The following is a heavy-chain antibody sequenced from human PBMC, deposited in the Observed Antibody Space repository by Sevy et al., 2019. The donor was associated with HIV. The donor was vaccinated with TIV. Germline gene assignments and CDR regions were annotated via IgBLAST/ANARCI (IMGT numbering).Heavy chain of an antibody. Sequence: GGSLRLSCAASGFTFSSYEMNWVRQAPGKGLEWVSYISSSGSTIYYADSVKGRFTISRDNAKNPLYLQMNSLRAEDTAVYYCARDQAMVRGVIVWAYYYGMDVWGQGTTVTVSS. V-gene: IGHV3-48*03. D-gene: IGHD3-10*01. CDR1: GFTFSSYE. CDR2: ISSSGSTI. CDR3: ARDQAMVRGVIVWAYYYGMDV. J-gene: IGHJ6*02.